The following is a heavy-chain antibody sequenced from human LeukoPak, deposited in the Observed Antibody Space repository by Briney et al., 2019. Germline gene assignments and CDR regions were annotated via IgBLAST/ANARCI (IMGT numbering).Heavy chain of an antibody. V-gene: IGHV4-39*01. CDR3: ARRGIVVGPADSLGYGYGGYFDY. CDR2: IYYSGST. Sequence: KPSETLSLTCTVSGGSISSSSYYWGWIRQPPGKGGEWIGSIYYSGSTYYNPSLKSRVTISVDTSKNQFSLKLSSVTAADTAVYNCARRGIVVGPADSLGYGYGGYFDYWGQGTLVTVSS. D-gene: IGHD2-2*01. J-gene: IGHJ4*02. CDR1: GGSISSSSYY.